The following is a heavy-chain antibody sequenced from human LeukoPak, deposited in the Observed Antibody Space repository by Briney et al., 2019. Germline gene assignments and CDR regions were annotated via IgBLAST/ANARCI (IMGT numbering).Heavy chain of an antibody. Sequence: PSETLSLTCTVSGGSSSSSSYYWSWIRQPPGKGLEWIGSIYYSGSTYYNPSLKSRVTISVDTSKNQFSLKLSSVTAADTAVYYCAREYDYVWGSYRYTENYWGQGTLVTVSS. D-gene: IGHD3-16*02. CDR3: AREYDYVWGSYRYTENY. CDR1: GGSSSSSSYY. CDR2: IYYSGST. V-gene: IGHV4-39*01. J-gene: IGHJ4*02.